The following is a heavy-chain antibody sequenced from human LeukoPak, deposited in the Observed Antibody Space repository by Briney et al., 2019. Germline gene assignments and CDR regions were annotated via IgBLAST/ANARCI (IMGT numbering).Heavy chain of an antibody. D-gene: IGHD1-1*01. Sequence: GGSLRLSCAASGFPFSDYAMHWVRQAPGKGLEWVAVISYDGRGNDYADSVKGRFTISRDNSQNTLYLQMHSLGTEDTALYFCVRETGNTNYFDYWGQGTLVTVSS. CDR2: ISYDGRGN. CDR3: VRETGNTNYFDY. CDR1: GFPFSDYA. V-gene: IGHV3-30*03. J-gene: IGHJ4*02.